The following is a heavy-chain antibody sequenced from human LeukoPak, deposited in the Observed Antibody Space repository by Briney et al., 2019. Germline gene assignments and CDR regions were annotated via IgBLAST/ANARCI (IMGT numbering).Heavy chain of an antibody. CDR1: GGTINGHY. V-gene: IGHV4-4*09. CDR3: ARHGVDVTTIPDYSYYYMDV. CDR2: IHSGGST. D-gene: IGHD3-3*01. J-gene: IGHJ6*03. Sequence: SETLSLSCSVSGGTINGHYWSWIRQPPGKGLEWIAYIHSGGSTMFDPSLKSRVTISVDTSKNQVSLKLNSVTAADTAVYYCARHGVDVTTIPDYSYYYMDVWGKGTTVTVS.